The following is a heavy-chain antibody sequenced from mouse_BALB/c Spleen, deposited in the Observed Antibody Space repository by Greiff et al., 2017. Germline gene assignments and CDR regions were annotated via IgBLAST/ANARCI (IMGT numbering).Heavy chain of an antibody. D-gene: IGHD4-1*01. CDR2: IRSKSNNYAT. CDR3: VWAWFAY. Sequence: EVQRVESGGGLVQPKGSLKLSCAASGFTFNTYAMNWVRQAPGKGLEWVARIRSKSNNYATYYADSVKDRFTISRDDSQSMLYLQMNNLKTEDTAMYYCVWAWFAYWGQGTLVTVSA. J-gene: IGHJ3*01. V-gene: IGHV10-1*02. CDR1: GFTFNTYA.